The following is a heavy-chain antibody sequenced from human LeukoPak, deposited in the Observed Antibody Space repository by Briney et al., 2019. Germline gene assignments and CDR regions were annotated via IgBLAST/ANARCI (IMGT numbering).Heavy chain of an antibody. D-gene: IGHD3-10*01. J-gene: IGHJ4*02. CDR3: ARGAYGSGSYCEY. Sequence: ASVKVSRKASGYTFTGYYMHWVRQAPGQGLEWMGWINPNSGGTNYAQKFQGRVTMTRDTSISTAYMELSRLRSDDTAVYYCARGAYGSGSYCEYWGQGTLVTVSS. CDR2: INPNSGGT. V-gene: IGHV1-2*02. CDR1: GYTFTGYY.